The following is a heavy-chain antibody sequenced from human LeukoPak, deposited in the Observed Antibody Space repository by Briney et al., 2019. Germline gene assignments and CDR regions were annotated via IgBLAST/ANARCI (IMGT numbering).Heavy chain of an antibody. D-gene: IGHD1-26*01. V-gene: IGHV3-7*03. CDR3: ARSGGSYWY. CDR2: INQDGSEK. Sequence: GGSLRLSCAASKFTFSNYWMSWVRQAPGKGLEWVANINQDGSEKYYVDSVKGRFTISRDNAKNSLYLQMNSLRAEDTAIYYCARSGGSYWYWGQGTLVTVSS. J-gene: IGHJ4*02. CDR1: KFTFSNYW.